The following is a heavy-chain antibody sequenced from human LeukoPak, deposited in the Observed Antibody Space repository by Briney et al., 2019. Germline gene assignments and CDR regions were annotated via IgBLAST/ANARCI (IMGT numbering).Heavy chain of an antibody. CDR2: ISSSGSTI. CDR3: ARDRHYYYMDV. CDR1: GGSFSGYY. Sequence: LSLTCAVYGGSFSGYYWSWIRQAPGKGLEWVSYISSSGSTIYYADSVKGRFTISRDNAKNSLYLQMNSLRAEDTAVYYCARDRHYYYMDVWGKGTTVTVSS. J-gene: IGHJ6*03. V-gene: IGHV3-11*04.